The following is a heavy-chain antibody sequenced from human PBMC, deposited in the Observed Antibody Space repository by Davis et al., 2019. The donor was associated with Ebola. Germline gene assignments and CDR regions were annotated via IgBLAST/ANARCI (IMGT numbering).Heavy chain of an antibody. CDR1: GFTFSSYW. D-gene: IGHD4-23*01. CDR3: AKTTIGVTVE. CDR2: INQDGSEK. J-gene: IGHJ4*02. Sequence: GESLRISCAASGFTFSSYWMSWVRQAPGKGLEWVANINQDGSEKFYVDSVKGLFTISRDNAKNSLSLQMNSLRAEDTAVYYCAKTTIGVTVEWGQGTLVTVSS. V-gene: IGHV3-7*03.